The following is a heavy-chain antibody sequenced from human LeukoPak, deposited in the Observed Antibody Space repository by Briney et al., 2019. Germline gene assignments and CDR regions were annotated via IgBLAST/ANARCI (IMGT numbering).Heavy chain of an antibody. CDR2: IYYSGST. CDR1: GGSISSGGYY. Sequence: SQTLSLTCTVSGGSISSGGYYWSWTRQHPGKGLEWIGYIYYSGSTYYNPSLKSRVTISVDTSKNQFSLKLSSVTAADTAVYYCARDSDGSGSYLRYWGQGTLVTVSS. CDR3: ARDSDGSGSYLRY. V-gene: IGHV4-31*03. D-gene: IGHD3-10*01. J-gene: IGHJ4*02.